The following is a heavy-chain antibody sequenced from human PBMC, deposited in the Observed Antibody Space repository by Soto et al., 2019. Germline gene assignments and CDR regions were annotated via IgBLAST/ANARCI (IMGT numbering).Heavy chain of an antibody. CDR1: GGSISSYY. Sequence: SETLSLTCTVSGGSISSYYWSWIRQPPGKGPEWIGYIYYSGSTNYNPSLKSRVTISVDTSKNQFSLKLSSVTAADTAVYYCARSDGRYWGQGNLVTVSS. CDR2: IYYSGST. V-gene: IGHV4-59*01. J-gene: IGHJ4*02. CDR3: ARSDGRY.